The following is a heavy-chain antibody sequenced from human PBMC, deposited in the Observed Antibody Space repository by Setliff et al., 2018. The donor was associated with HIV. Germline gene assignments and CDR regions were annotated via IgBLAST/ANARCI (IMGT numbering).Heavy chain of an antibody. Sequence: PGGSLRLSCAASGFTFSSYAMHWVRQAPGKGLEWVALIWYDERKKYYGDSVKGLFTVTRNNTKNTLYLHMNGLGPAVTALYYCAKDVEFFPVPDSSGYIDYWGQGTLVTVSS. CDR3: AKDVEFFPVPDSSGYIDY. J-gene: IGHJ4*02. CDR2: IWYDERKK. D-gene: IGHD3-22*01. V-gene: IGHV3-30*02. CDR1: GFTFSSYA.